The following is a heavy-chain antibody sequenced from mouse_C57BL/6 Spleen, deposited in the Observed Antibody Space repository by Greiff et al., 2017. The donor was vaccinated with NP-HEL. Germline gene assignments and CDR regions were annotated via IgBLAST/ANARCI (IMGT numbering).Heavy chain of an antibody. V-gene: IGHV1-54*01. CDR3: ARQPVVGAMDY. CDR1: GYAFTNYL. D-gene: IGHD1-1*01. CDR2: INPGSGGT. J-gene: IGHJ4*01. Sequence: VQLQQSGAELVRPGTSVKVSCKASGYAFTNYLIEWVKQRPGQGLEWIGVINPGSGGTNYNEKFKGKATLTADKSSSTAYMQLSSLTSEDSAVYFCARQPVVGAMDYWGQGTSVTVSS.